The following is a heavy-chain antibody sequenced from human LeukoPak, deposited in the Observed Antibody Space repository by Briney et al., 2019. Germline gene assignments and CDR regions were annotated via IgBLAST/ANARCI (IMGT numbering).Heavy chain of an antibody. CDR2: IYYSGST. D-gene: IGHD3-22*01. CDR1: GGSISSGDYY. V-gene: IGHV4-30-4*08. Sequence: SETLSLTCTVSGGSISSGDYYWSWIRQPPGKGLEWIGYIYYSGSTYYNPSLKSRVTISVDTSKNQFSLKLSSVTAADTAVYYCARSSGYYEYYFDYWGQGTLVTVSS. CDR3: ARSSGYYEYYFDY. J-gene: IGHJ4*02.